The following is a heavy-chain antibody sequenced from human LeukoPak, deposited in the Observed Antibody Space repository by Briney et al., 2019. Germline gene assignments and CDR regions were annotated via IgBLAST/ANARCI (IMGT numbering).Heavy chain of an antibody. D-gene: IGHD6-19*01. V-gene: IGHV1-46*04. CDR2: INPNGVST. J-gene: IGHJ6*03. Sequence: ASVKVSCKASGYTFRGYYMHWVRQAPGQGLEWMGIINPNGVSTTYAPKLRGRVTMTSDMSTTTIYMELSSLRAEDTAVYYCARHSSGWPGVYYYYYMDVWGKGTTVTISS. CDR3: ARHSSGWPGVYYYYYMDV. CDR1: GYTFRGYY.